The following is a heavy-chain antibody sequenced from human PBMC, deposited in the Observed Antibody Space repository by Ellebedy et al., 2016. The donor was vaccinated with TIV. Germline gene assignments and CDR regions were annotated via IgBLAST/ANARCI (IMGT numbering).Heavy chain of an antibody. CDR1: GFTFSSYS. CDR3: ARLTPRVVGASDAFDI. D-gene: IGHD1-26*01. V-gene: IGHV3-21*01. J-gene: IGHJ3*02. CDR2: ISSSSSYI. Sequence: GGSLRLSXAASGFTFSSYSMNWVRQAPGKGLEWVSSISSSSSYIYYADSVKGRFTISRDNAKNSLYLQMNSLRAEDTAVYYCARLTPRVVGASDAFDIWGQGTMVTVSS.